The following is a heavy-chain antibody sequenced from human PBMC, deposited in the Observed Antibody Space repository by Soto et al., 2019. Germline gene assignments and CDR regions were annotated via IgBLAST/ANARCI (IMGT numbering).Heavy chain of an antibody. CDR1: GDSVSGDGIL. CDR2: LHNGGST. V-gene: IGHV4-30-4*01. Sequence: PSEPLSLTCTVAGDSVSGDGILWPCLRRPPGKPLESIGDLHNGGSTYHRPSPEGRMHRSLDATRNHYSLRLTSVTAADTAVYFCARAPGGLDTISYFDGWGQGKLVT. J-gene: IGHJ4*02. CDR3: ARAPGGLDTISYFDG. D-gene: IGHD6-25*01.